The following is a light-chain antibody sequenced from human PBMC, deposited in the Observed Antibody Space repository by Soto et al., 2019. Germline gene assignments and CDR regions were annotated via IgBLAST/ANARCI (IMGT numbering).Light chain of an antibody. Sequence: AIRMTQSPSSLSASTGDRVTITCRASQGISSYLAWYQQKPGKAPKLLIYAASTLQSGAPSRFSGSGSGTDFTLTISCLQSEDFATYYCQQYYSYPRTCGQGTKVEIK. CDR1: QGISSY. CDR3: QQYYSYPRT. J-gene: IGKJ1*01. CDR2: AAS. V-gene: IGKV1-8*01.